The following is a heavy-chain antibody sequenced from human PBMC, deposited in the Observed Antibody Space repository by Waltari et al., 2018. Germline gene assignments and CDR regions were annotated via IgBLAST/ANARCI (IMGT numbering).Heavy chain of an antibody. D-gene: IGHD2-2*01. Sequence: QVQLVQSGAEVKKPGSSVKVSCKASGGTFSSYAISWVRQAPGPGLEWMGGIIPIFGTANYAQKFQGRVTITADESTSTAYMELSSLRSEDTAVYYCATYLGYCSSTSCSSPPRLDYWGQGTLVTVSS. CDR2: IIPIFGTA. CDR3: ATYLGYCSSTSCSSPPRLDY. V-gene: IGHV1-69*01. CDR1: GGTFSSYA. J-gene: IGHJ4*02.